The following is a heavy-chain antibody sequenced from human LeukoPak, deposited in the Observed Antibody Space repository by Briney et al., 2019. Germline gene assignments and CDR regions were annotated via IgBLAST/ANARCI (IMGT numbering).Heavy chain of an antibody. V-gene: IGHV5-51*01. CDR2: IYPGDSNT. CDR3: ARLHDSRADY. D-gene: IGHD3-22*01. J-gene: IGHJ4*02. CDR1: GSRFTTYW. Sequence: GASLKISCKGSGSRFTTYWIGWVRQMPGKGPEWMGIIYPGDSNTRYSPSFQGQVTISADKSIRTAYLQWSSLKASDTAMYYCARLHDSRADYWGQGTLVTVSS.